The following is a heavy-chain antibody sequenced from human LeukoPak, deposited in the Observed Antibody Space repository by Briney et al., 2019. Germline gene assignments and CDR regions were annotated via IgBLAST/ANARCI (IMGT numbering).Heavy chain of an antibody. V-gene: IGHV4-30-4*01. Sequence: SETLSLTCTVSGGSISSGDYYWSWIRQPPGKGLEWIGYIYYSGSTYYNPSLKSRVTISVDTSKNQFSLKLSSVTAADTAVYYCARDIGYCSSTSCFPPLWFDPWGQGTLVTVSS. D-gene: IGHD2-2*01. CDR3: ARDIGYCSSTSCFPPLWFDP. CDR2: IYYSGST. J-gene: IGHJ5*02. CDR1: GGSISSGDYY.